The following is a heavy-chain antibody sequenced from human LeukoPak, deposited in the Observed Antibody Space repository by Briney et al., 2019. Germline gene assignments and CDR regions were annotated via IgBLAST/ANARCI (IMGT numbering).Heavy chain of an antibody. V-gene: IGHV1-2*02. CDR3: ARDMRWLGSH. J-gene: IGHJ4*02. D-gene: IGHD5-24*01. Sequence: ASVKVSFKASGYTFTDFYMHWVRQAPGQGLEWMGWINPNSGGTNYAQKFQGRVTMTRDTSISTAYMEVSRLRYDDTAVYYCARDMRWLGSHWGQGTLVTVSS. CDR2: INPNSGGT. CDR1: GYTFTDFY.